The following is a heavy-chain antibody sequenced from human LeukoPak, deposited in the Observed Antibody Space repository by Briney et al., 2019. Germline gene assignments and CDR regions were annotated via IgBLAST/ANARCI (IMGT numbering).Heavy chain of an antibody. D-gene: IGHD6-19*01. J-gene: IGHJ4*02. CDR3: AKDHLPGIVVADRDY. V-gene: IGHV3-23*01. CDR1: GFTFSSYG. Sequence: PGGSLRLSCAASGFTFSSYGMNWVRQAPGKGLEWVSAISGSGGTTYYTDSVKGRFTISRDNSKNTLYLQINSLRAEDTAIYYCAKDHLPGIVVADRDYWGQGTLVTVSS. CDR2: ISGSGGTT.